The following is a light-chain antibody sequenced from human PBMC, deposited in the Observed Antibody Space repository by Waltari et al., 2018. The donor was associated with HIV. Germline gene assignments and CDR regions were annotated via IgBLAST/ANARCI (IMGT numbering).Light chain of an antibody. J-gene: IGLJ2*01. V-gene: IGLV1-47*01. CDR3: AVWDGSLSVGV. CDR2: RSD. Sequence: QSVLTQPPPASGTPGQRVTIPCSGSSSNVGSYYVYWYQQVPGTAPKLLLYRSDQRPSGVPDRFSGPKSGTSASLAISGLRSEDEADYYCAVWDGSLSVGVFGGGTKVTVL. CDR1: SSNVGSYY.